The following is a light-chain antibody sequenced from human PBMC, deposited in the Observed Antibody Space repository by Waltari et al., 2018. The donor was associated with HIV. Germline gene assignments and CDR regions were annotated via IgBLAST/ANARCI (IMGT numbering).Light chain of an antibody. CDR2: EAS. V-gene: IGKV3-15*01. CDR3: QQNNNWPPIT. J-gene: IGKJ5*01. CDR1: ASVSSN. Sequence: EIVMTQSPATLSVSPGERATLSCRASASVSSNVAWYQQKPGLAPRLIIYEASNRATGIPTRFSGSGSGTEFTLTISSLQSEDFAVYYCQQNNNWPPITFGQGTRLEIK.